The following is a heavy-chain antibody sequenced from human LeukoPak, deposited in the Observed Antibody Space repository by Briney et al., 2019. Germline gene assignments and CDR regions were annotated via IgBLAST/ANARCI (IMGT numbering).Heavy chain of an antibody. J-gene: IGHJ4*02. D-gene: IGHD1-1*01. CDR2: INPSGGST. CDR3: ARATQLDGAWDVFDY. Sequence: ASVKVSCKASGYTFTSYGISWVRQAPGQGLEWMGVINPSGGSTSYAQKFQGRVTMTRDTSTSTVYMELSSLRSEDTAVYYCARATQLDGAWDVFDYWGQGTLVTVSS. V-gene: IGHV1-46*01. CDR1: GYTFTSYG.